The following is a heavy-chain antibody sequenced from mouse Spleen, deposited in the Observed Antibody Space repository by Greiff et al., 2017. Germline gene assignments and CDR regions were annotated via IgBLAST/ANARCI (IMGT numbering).Heavy chain of an antibody. CDR3: ARLGGNSFDY. D-gene: IGHD1-1*02. V-gene: IGHV5-9-3*01. Sequence: EVHLVESGGGLVKPGGSLKLSCAASGFTFSSYAMSWVRQTPEKRLEWVATISSGGSYTYYPDSVKGRFTISRDNAKNTLYLQMSSLRSEDTAMYYCARLGGNSFDYWGQGTTLTVSS. CDR2: ISSGGSYT. CDR1: GFTFSSYA. J-gene: IGHJ2*01.